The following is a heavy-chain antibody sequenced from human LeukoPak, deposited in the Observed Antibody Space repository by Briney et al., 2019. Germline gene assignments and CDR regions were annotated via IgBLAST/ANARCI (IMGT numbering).Heavy chain of an antibody. D-gene: IGHD3-9*01. J-gene: IGHJ6*03. V-gene: IGHV1-8*02. CDR3: ARGYYDILTGYYMGYYMDV. CDR2: VNPNSANT. CDR1: GYTFTNYE. Sequence: ASVKVSCKASGYTFTNYEINWVRQAAGQGLEWMGRVNPNSANTGYAQKLQGRVTMTTDTSTSTAYMELRSLRSDDTAVYYCARGYYDILTGYYMGYYMDVWGKGTTVTISS.